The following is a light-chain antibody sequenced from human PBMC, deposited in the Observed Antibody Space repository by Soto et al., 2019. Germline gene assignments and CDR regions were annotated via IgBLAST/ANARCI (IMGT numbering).Light chain of an antibody. CDR2: EAS. J-gene: IGKJ4*01. Sequence: DIQMTQSPSTLSASVGDRVTITCRDTQSLSSWLAWYQQKPGKAPKLLIHEASRLETGVPSRFGASESGTDFTRNISGLHAEDSATYYCQQYTNFPLTFGGANKVDIK. CDR3: QQYTNFPLT. CDR1: QSLSSW. V-gene: IGKV1-5*01.